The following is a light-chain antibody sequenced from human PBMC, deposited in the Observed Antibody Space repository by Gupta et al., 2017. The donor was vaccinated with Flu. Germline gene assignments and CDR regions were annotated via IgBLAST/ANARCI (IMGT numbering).Light chain of an antibody. J-gene: IGKJ2*01. Sequence: EIVLTQSPGTLSLSPGEQATLSCRASQSVSSSYLAWYQQKPGQAPRLLIYGASSRATGIPDRFSGSGSGTDFTLTISRLEPEDFAVYYCQQYGSSPPMYTFGQGTKLEIK. CDR1: QSVSSSY. V-gene: IGKV3-20*01. CDR2: GAS. CDR3: QQYGSSPPMYT.